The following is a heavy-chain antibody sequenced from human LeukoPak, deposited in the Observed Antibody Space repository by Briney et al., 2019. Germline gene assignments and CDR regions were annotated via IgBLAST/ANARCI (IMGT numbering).Heavy chain of an antibody. CDR3: ARSRMGSITYYYYYMDV. J-gene: IGHJ6*03. Sequence: PSETLSLTCTVSGGSIISHYWIWIRQPPGRGLEGIGYIYYSGSTNYNPSLKSRVTISVDTSKNQFSLKLSSVTAADTAVYYCARSRMGSITYYYYYMDVWGKGTTATVSS. CDR1: GGSIISHY. CDR2: IYYSGST. V-gene: IGHV4-59*11. D-gene: IGHD2-2*01.